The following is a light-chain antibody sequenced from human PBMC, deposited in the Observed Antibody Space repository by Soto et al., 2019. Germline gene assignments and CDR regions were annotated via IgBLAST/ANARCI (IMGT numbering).Light chain of an antibody. J-gene: IGKJ1*01. V-gene: IGKV1-5*01. CDR2: DAS. Sequence: DIQMTQSPSTLSASVGDRVTITCRASQSISSWLAWYQQKPGKAPKLLIYDASSLESGVPSRFSGSGSGTEFTLTISSLQPDDFGTYDCQHPPWTFGHGTKVEIK. CDR1: QSISSW. CDR3: QHPPWT.